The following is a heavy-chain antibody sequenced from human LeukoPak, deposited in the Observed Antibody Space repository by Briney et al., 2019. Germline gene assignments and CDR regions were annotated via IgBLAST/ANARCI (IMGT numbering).Heavy chain of an antibody. J-gene: IGHJ4*02. CDR1: GGSIGSGNYY. V-gene: IGHV4-31*03. D-gene: IGHD3-22*01. CDR3: ARVVPSYYDGSGYYFDY. Sequence: SQTLSLTCTVSGGSIGSGNYYWSWIRQPPGQGLEWIGYIYHSGSAYYNPPLKSRLTMSVDPSKNQFSLKLSSVTAADTAVYYCARVVPSYYDGSGYYFDYWGQGARVTVSS. CDR2: IYHSGSA.